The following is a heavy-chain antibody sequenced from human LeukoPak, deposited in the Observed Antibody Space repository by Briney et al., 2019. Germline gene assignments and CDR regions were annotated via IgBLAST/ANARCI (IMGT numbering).Heavy chain of an antibody. CDR3: ARTGSSSGYYYHGMDV. Sequence: GGSLRLSCAASGFTFSSYWMHWVRHAPGKGLVWVSRINSDGSSTTYADSVKGRFTISGDNAKNTLYLQMNSLRAEDTAVYYCARTGSSSGYYYHGMDVWGQGTTVTVSS. CDR2: INSDGSST. V-gene: IGHV3-74*01. CDR1: GFTFSSYW. J-gene: IGHJ6*02. D-gene: IGHD6-6*01.